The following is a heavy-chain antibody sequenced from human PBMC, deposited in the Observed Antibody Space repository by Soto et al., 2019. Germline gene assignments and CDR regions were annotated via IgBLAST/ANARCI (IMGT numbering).Heavy chain of an antibody. V-gene: IGHV1-18*01. J-gene: IGHJ6*02. D-gene: IGHD2-21*01. CDR1: GYTFISHS. CDR2: ISAYNGNT. CDR3: ARGAFCGGAPGCRDMDV. Sequence: QIQLVQSGGEVKKPGASVKVSCKSSGYTFISHSITWVRQAPGQGLEWMGRISAYNGNTNYAQKFQGRVTMTTDRSTSTAYMELRSLSSDDTAVYYCARGAFCGGAPGCRDMDVWGQGTTVTVSS.